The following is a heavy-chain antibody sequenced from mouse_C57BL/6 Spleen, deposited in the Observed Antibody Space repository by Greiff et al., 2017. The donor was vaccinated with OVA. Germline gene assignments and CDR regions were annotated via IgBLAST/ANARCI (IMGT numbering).Heavy chain of an antibody. CDR3: ARRRDYYGSIPYYYAMDY. Sequence: VQLQQPGAELVKPGASVKLSCKASGYTFTSYWMHWVKQRPGQGLEWIGMIHPNSGSTNYNEKFKSKATLTVDKSSSTAYMQLSSLTSEDSAVYYCARRRDYYGSIPYYYAMDYWGQGTSVTVSS. V-gene: IGHV1-64*01. J-gene: IGHJ4*01. CDR1: GYTFTSYW. D-gene: IGHD1-1*01. CDR2: IHPNSGST.